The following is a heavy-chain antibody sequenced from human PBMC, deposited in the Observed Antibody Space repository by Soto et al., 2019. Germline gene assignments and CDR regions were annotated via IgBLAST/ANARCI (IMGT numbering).Heavy chain of an antibody. CDR3: HTGTRSGYDFDYFDY. Sequence: GGSLRLSCAASGFTVSSNYMSWVRQAPGKGLEWVSVIYSGGSTYYADSVKGRFTISRDNSKNTLYLQMNSLRAEDTAVYYCHTGTRSGYDFDYFDYWGQGTMVTVSS. V-gene: IGHV3-66*01. J-gene: IGHJ4*02. D-gene: IGHD5-12*01. CDR2: IYSGGST. CDR1: GFTVSSNY.